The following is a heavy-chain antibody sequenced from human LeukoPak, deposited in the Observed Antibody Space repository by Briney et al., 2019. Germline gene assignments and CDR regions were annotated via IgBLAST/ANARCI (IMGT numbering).Heavy chain of an antibody. D-gene: IGHD5-18*01. CDR2: IYHSGST. Sequence: PSETLSLTCAVSGYSISSGYYWGWIRQPPGRGLEWIGSIYHSGSTYYNPSLKTRVTISVDTSNNQFSLRLNSVTAADTAVYYCARHEGYSYGRPESWGQGTLATVSS. CDR3: ARHEGYSYGRPES. J-gene: IGHJ5*02. V-gene: IGHV4-38-2*01. CDR1: GYSISSGYY.